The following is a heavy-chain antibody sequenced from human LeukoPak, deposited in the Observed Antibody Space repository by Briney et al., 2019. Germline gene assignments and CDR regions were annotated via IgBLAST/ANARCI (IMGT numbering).Heavy chain of an antibody. V-gene: IGHV3-9*01. Sequence: PGGSLRLSCVASGFTFDDYAMHWVRQAPGKGLEWVSGISWNRGSRGYADSVKGRFTISRDDAKNSLYLQMNSLRAEDTALYYCAREVSGGSSWNPYSHFYYYYYMAVWGKGTTVTISS. D-gene: IGHD6-13*01. J-gene: IGHJ6*03. CDR2: ISWNRGSR. CDR1: GFTFDDYA. CDR3: AREVSGGSSWNPYSHFYYYYYMAV.